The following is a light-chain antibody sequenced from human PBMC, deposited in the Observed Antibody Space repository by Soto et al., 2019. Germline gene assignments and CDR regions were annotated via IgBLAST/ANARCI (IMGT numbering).Light chain of an antibody. V-gene: IGLV1-44*01. Sequence: QSVLTQPPSASGTPGQRVTISCSGSRSNIGSNTVNWYKQLPGTAPKLLIHSNNQRPSGVPDRFSGSKSDTSASLAITGLRSEDEADYYCAAWDDSLNGWVFGGGTKLTVL. CDR3: AAWDDSLNGWV. CDR1: RSNIGSNT. CDR2: SNN. J-gene: IGLJ3*02.